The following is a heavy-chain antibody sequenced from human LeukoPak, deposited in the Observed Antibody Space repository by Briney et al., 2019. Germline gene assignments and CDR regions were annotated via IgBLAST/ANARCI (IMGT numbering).Heavy chain of an antibody. CDR3: AKDRPPSGYYYDSSGFVAGY. J-gene: IGHJ4*02. D-gene: IGHD3-22*01. CDR1: GFTFNNYG. CDR2: ISYDGRNI. Sequence: GGSLRLSCAACGFTFNNYGMHWVRKAPGKGLEWVAVISYDGRNIHYADSVKGRFIIARDISTDTLWLQMDSLRTEDTAVYYCAKDRPPSGYYYDSSGFVAGYWGQGTLVTVSS. V-gene: IGHV3-30*18.